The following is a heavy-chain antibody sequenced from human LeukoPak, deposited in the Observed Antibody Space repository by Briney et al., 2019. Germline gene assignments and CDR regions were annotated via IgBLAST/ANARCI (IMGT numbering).Heavy chain of an antibody. J-gene: IGHJ4*02. D-gene: IGHD2-15*01. Sequence: ASVKVSCKASGDTFTGYYMHWVRQAPGQGLEWMGWINPNSGGTNYAQKFQGRVTMTRDTSISTAYMELSRLRSDDTAVYYCARGGYCSGGSCYSDYWGQGTLVTVSS. CDR1: GDTFTGYY. CDR3: ARGGYCSGGSCYSDY. V-gene: IGHV1-2*02. CDR2: INPNSGGT.